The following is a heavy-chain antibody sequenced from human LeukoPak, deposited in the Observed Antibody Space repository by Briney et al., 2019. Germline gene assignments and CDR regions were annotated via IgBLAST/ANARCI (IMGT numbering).Heavy chain of an antibody. CDR2: IYYSGTT. CDR3: ARQKTFGTRYYYYGMDV. J-gene: IGHJ6*02. Sequence: SETLSLTCTVSGGSISSYYWSWIRQPPGKGLEWIGYIYYSGTTNYNPSLKSRVTISVDTSKNQFSLKLSSVTAADTAVYYCARQKTFGTRYYYYGMDVWGQGTTVTVSS. CDR1: GGSISSYY. V-gene: IGHV4-59*08. D-gene: IGHD3-16*01.